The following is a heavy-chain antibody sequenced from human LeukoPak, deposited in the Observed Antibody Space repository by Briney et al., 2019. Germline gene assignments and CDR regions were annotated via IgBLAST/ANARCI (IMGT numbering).Heavy chain of an antibody. CDR2: ISAYNGNT. Sequence: ASVKVSCKASGYTFTGYGISWVRQAPGQGLEWMGWISAYNGNTNYAQELQGRVTMTTDTSTSTAYMELRSPRSDDTAVYYCARDTSYDSYFDYWGQGTLVTVSS. J-gene: IGHJ4*02. CDR3: ARDTSYDSYFDY. V-gene: IGHV1-18*01. CDR1: GYTFTGYG. D-gene: IGHD3-10*01.